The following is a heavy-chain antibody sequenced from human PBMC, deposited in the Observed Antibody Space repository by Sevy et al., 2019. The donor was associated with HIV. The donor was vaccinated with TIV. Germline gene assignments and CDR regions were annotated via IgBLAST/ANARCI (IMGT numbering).Heavy chain of an antibody. V-gene: IGHV3-74*01. J-gene: IGHJ4*02. D-gene: IGHD1-26*01. CDR3: AREYSGTYYYFDY. CDR2: IKSDGSST. Sequence: GGSLRLSCAASGFTFSSYWMHWVRQAPGKGLVWVSRIKSDGSSTNYADSVKGRLTISRDNAKNTLYLQMNSLRAEDTAVYYCAREYSGTYYYFDYWGQGTLVTVSS. CDR1: GFTFSSYW.